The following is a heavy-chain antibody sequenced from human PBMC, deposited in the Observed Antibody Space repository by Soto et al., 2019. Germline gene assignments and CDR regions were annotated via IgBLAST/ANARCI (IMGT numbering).Heavy chain of an antibody. CDR2: ISGSGRST. V-gene: IGHV3-23*01. CDR3: AKDQDPFFRPAAGTDF. D-gene: IGHD6-13*01. Sequence: EVQVLESGGGLVQPGGSLRLSCAASGFTFNTFGMNWVRQAPGKGLEWVSAISGSGRSTYYADSVKGRFTISRDNSKNMVDLQMNSLRVDDTAGYYGAKDQDPFFRPAAGTDFWGQGTLVTVSS. J-gene: IGHJ4*02. CDR1: GFTFNTFG.